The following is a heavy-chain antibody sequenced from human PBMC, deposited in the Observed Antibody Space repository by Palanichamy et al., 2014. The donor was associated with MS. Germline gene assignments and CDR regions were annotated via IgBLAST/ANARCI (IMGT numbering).Heavy chain of an antibody. CDR1: GFTFSSYG. Sequence: QVQLVESGGGVVQPGRSLRLSCAASGFTFSSYGMHWVRQAPGKGLEWVVVIWYDGSNKYYADSVKGRFTISRDNSKSTLNLQMNSLRAEDTAVYYCARLGTGWTIDYWGQGTLVTVSS. CDR2: IWYDGSNK. J-gene: IGHJ4*02. D-gene: IGHD3/OR15-3a*01. CDR3: ARLGTGWTIDY. V-gene: IGHV3-33*01.